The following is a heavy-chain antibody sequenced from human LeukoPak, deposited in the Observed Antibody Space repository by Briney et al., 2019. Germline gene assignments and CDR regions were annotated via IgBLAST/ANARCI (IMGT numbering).Heavy chain of an antibody. J-gene: IGHJ4*02. CDR3: AREGLGAAAGTFDY. CDR1: GFTLSSNY. Sequence: GGSLRLSCAASGFTLSSNYMSWVRQAPGKGLAWVSIISNSGDNADYADSVKGRFTISRDKSKNTLSLQMNSLRVEDTAVYYCAREGLGAAAGTFDYWGQGTLVTVSS. D-gene: IGHD6-13*01. CDR2: ISNSGDNA. V-gene: IGHV3-23*01.